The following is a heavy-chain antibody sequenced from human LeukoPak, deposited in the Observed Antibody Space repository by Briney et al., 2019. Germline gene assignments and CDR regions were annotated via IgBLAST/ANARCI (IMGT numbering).Heavy chain of an antibody. Sequence: GGPLRLSCAASGFTFSNYAMNWVRQAPGKGLEWVSVINDSGGNTFYADSVKGRFTISRDNSKNTLYLQMSSLRVEDTAVYYCARSLKWNLVGFDYWGQGTLVTVSS. D-gene: IGHD1-1*01. CDR1: GFTFSNYA. CDR2: INDSGGNT. J-gene: IGHJ4*02. V-gene: IGHV3-23*01. CDR3: ARSLKWNLVGFDY.